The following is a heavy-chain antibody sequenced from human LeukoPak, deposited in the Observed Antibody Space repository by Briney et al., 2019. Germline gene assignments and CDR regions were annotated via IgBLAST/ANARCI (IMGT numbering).Heavy chain of an antibody. CDR2: INANSGGT. Sequence: ASVKVSCKASGYTFTGYYMHWVRQAPGQGLEWMGWINANSGGTNYAQKFQGRVTMTRDASISTAYMEVSRLRSDDTAVYYCGRAQSGYYPYFDYWGQGTLVTVSS. J-gene: IGHJ4*02. CDR3: GRAQSGYYPYFDY. CDR1: GYTFTGYY. V-gene: IGHV1-2*02. D-gene: IGHD5-12*01.